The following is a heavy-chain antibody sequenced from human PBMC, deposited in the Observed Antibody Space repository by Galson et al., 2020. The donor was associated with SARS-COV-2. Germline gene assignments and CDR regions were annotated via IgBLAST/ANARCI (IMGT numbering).Heavy chain of an antibody. D-gene: IGHD4-17*01. J-gene: IGHJ4*02. CDR1: GFTFSSYS. CDR2: ISSSSSYI. V-gene: IGHV3-21*01. Sequence: GGSLRLSCAASGFTFSSYSMNWVRQAPGKGLGWVSSISSSSSYIYYADSVKGRFTISRDNAKNSLYLQMNSLRAEDTAVYYCARDLTTVTSISFDYWGQGTLVTVSS. CDR3: ARDLTTVTSISFDY.